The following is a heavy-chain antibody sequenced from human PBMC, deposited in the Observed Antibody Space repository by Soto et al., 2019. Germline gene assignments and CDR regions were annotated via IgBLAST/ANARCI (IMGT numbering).Heavy chain of an antibody. D-gene: IGHD5-12*01. CDR3: AKGDNLGPKTGYAFDP. Sequence: SPTRSLTCAISGDSVSSNTASWNWIRQSPSRGLEWLGRTYFRSKWYNDYAVSVKSRIIINPDTSNNQFSLQLNSVTPEDTAVYFCAKGDNLGPKTGYAFDPWGQGIMVTVSS. CDR1: GDSVSSNTAS. J-gene: IGHJ5*02. V-gene: IGHV6-1*01. CDR2: TYFRSKWYN.